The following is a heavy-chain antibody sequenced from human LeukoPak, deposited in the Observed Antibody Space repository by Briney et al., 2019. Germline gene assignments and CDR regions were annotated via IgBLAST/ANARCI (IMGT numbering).Heavy chain of an antibody. CDR2: IRSDGNVT. Sequence: PGGSLRLSCEASGFLFSSNGMHWVRQAPGKGLEWVAFIRSDGNVTKYLDSVKGRFTISRDNSKNTLYLQVNNLRPDDTAVYFCAKDHGFWSGYLFWGQGTLVTVSS. CDR3: AKDHGFWSGYLF. CDR1: GFLFSSNG. V-gene: IGHV3-30*02. D-gene: IGHD3-3*01. J-gene: IGHJ4*02.